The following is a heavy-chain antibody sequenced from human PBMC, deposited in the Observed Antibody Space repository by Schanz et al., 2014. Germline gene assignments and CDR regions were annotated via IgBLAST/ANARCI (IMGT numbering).Heavy chain of an antibody. D-gene: IGHD6-6*01. Sequence: EVQLVESGGVVAQPGGSLRLSCAASGFSFDDYTMHWVRQAPGNVLEWLSLIDRDGGHPNYADSVKGRFTISRDNSKNALYLQTNSLRTSHSACHYCAKDSRGSSFDVDAWGPGTTVTVSS. V-gene: IGHV3-43*01. CDR2: IDRDGGHP. J-gene: IGHJ6*02. CDR3: AKDSRGSSFDVDA. CDR1: GFSFDDYT.